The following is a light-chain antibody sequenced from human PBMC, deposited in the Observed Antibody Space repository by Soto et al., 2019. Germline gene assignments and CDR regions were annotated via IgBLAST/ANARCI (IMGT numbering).Light chain of an antibody. V-gene: IGKV3-20*01. J-gene: IGKJ1*01. CDR3: QQSGRSPCT. CDR2: GAS. CDR1: QSVSSSY. Sequence: ERLMSHSPDTLSVSLGEKATLSFRASQSVSSSYLAWYKQKPGQAPGLLIYGASRRATGIPDRFSGSGSGTDFTLTISRLEPEDFAVYYCQQSGRSPCTFGQGTKVDIK.